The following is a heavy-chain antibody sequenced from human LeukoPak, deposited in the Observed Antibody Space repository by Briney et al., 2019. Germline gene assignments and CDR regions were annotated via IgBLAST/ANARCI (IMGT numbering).Heavy chain of an antibody. CDR1: GFTFSSYA. J-gene: IGHJ4*02. D-gene: IGHD2-2*01. V-gene: IGHV3-23*01. CDR3: AKGTGRYCSSTSCLASDY. Sequence: PGGSLRLSCAASGFTFSSYAMSWVRQAPGKGLEWVSAISGSGGSTYYADSVKGRFTISRDNSKNTLYLQMNSLRAEDTAVYYCAKGTGRYCSSTSCLASDYWGQGILVTVSS. CDR2: ISGSGGST.